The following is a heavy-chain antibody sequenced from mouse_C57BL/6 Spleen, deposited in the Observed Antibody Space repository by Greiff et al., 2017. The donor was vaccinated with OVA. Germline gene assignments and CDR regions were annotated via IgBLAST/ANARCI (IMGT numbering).Heavy chain of an antibody. V-gene: IGHV1-50*01. J-gene: IGHJ2*01. CDR2: IDPSDSYT. CDR3: ARYPPWDDFDY. Sequence: VKLQQPGAELVKPGASVKLSCKASGYTFTSYWMQWVKQRPGQGLEWIGEIDPSDSYTNYNQKFKGKATLTVDTSSSTAYMQLSSLTSEDSAVYYCARYPPWDDFDYWGQGTTLTVSS. CDR1: GYTFTSYW. D-gene: IGHD4-1*01.